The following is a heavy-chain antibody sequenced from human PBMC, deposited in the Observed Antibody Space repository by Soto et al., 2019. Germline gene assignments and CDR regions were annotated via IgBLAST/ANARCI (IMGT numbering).Heavy chain of an antibody. CDR2: IIPIVGTA. V-gene: IGHV1-69*13. CDR1: GRTFSSYA. Sequence: GASVKVSSKASGRTFSSYAISWVRQAPGQGLEWMGGIIPIVGTANYAQKFQGRVTITADESTSTAYMELSRLRSEDTAVYYCARSGWDCSSTSCYMRYYYYYGMDVSGQGTAVTVTS. D-gene: IGHD2-2*02. CDR3: ARSGWDCSSTSCYMRYYYYYGMDV. J-gene: IGHJ6*02.